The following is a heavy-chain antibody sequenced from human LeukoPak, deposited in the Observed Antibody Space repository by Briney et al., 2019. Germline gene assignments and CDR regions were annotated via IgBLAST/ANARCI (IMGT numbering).Heavy chain of an antibody. CDR1: GYTFTSYG. V-gene: IGHV1-18*01. Sequence: ASVKVSCKASGYTFTSYGISWVRQAPGQGLEWMGWIGPYNGNTNYAQNLQGRVTMTTDTSTSTAYIELGSLGSDDTAVYYCARDQDSLVRGVIGYWGQGTLVTVSS. D-gene: IGHD3-10*01. J-gene: IGHJ4*02. CDR3: ARDQDSLVRGVIGY. CDR2: IGPYNGNT.